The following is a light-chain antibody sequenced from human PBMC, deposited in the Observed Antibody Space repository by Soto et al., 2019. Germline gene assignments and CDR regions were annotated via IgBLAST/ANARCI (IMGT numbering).Light chain of an antibody. V-gene: IGKV1-8*01. CDR2: AAS. J-gene: IGKJ1*01. CDR3: QQYYTYPRT. CDR1: QGIASY. Sequence: AIRMTQSPSSFSASTGDRVTITCRASQGIASYLAWYQQKPGQAPNLLIYAASTLQSGVSSRFSGSGSGTDFTLDIRCLQSEDFATYYCQQYYTYPRTFGQGTKVEIK.